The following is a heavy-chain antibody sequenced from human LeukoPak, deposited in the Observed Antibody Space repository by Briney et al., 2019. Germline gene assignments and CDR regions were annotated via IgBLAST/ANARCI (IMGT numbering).Heavy chain of an antibody. Sequence: GGSLRLSCAASGFTFSSYAMSWVRQAPGKGLEWDSAISGSGGSTYYADSVKGRFTISRDNSKNTLYLQMNSLRAEDTAVYYCAKDPDLYDFWSGYNFDYWGQGTLVTVSS. D-gene: IGHD3-3*01. V-gene: IGHV3-23*01. CDR3: AKDPDLYDFWSGYNFDY. J-gene: IGHJ4*02. CDR1: GFTFSSYA. CDR2: ISGSGGST.